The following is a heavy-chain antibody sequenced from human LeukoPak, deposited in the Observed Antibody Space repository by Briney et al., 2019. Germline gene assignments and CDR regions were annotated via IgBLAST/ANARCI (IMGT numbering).Heavy chain of an antibody. CDR3: ARATHTVTTGLDY. J-gene: IGHJ4*02. CDR1: GDCVSSNSAA. D-gene: IGHD4-17*01. CDR2: TYYRSKWYN. V-gene: IGHV6-1*01. Sequence: SQTLSLTCAISGDCVSSNSAAWTWIRQSPSRGLEWLGRTYYRSKWYNDYAVSVKSRITISPDTSKNQFSLQLNSVTPEDTAVYYCARATHTVTTGLDYWGQGTLVTVSS.